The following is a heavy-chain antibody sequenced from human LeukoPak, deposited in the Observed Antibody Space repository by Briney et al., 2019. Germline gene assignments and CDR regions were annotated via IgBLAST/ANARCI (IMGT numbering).Heavy chain of an antibody. Sequence: SETLSLTCAVYGGSFSGYYWSWIRQPPGKGLEWIAEINHSGSTNYNPSLKSRVAISVDTSMNQFSLKLSSVTAADTAMYYCASLTMAYYFDLWGQGTLVTVSS. V-gene: IGHV4-34*01. CDR2: INHSGST. J-gene: IGHJ4*02. D-gene: IGHD4/OR15-4a*01. CDR3: ASLTMAYYFDL. CDR1: GGSFSGYY.